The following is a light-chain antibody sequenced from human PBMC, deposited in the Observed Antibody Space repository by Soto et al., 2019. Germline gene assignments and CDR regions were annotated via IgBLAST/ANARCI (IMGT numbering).Light chain of an antibody. CDR2: DAS. CDR1: RSVSSY. CDR3: QQRINWPPKYT. J-gene: IGKJ2*01. Sequence: EIVLTQSPATLSLSPGERATLSCRASRSVSSYLAWYQQKPGQAPRLLIYDASNRATVIPARFSGSGSGTDFTLTIRSLEPEDVAVYYCQQRINWPPKYTFGQGTKLEIK. V-gene: IGKV3-11*01.